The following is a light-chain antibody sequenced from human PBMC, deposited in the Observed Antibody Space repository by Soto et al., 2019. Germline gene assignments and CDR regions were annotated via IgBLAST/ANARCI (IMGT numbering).Light chain of an antibody. Sequence: DIQMTQSPSSLSASVGDRVTITCRASQSISSYLNWFQQKPGEAPKVLIYGASSLQSGVPSRFSGSGSGTDSSLTLSSLRPENFASCYCQQSYTAPATFGQGTMLEIK. V-gene: IGKV1-39*01. CDR1: QSISSY. J-gene: IGKJ2*01. CDR3: QQSYTAPAT. CDR2: GAS.